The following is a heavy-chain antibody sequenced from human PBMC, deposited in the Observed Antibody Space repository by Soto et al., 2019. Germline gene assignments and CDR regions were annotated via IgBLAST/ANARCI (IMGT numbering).Heavy chain of an antibody. V-gene: IGHV3-30-3*01. D-gene: IGHD6-6*01. Sequence: RGSLRLSCAASGFTCSSYAMHWVRQAPGKGLEGVAVISYDGSNKYYADSVKGRFTISRDNSKNTLYLQMNSLRAEDMAVYYCARTAARPNAMHVCGPGCSVTV. CDR1: GFTCSSYA. CDR3: ARTAARPNAMHV. CDR2: ISYDGSNK. J-gene: IGHJ6*02.